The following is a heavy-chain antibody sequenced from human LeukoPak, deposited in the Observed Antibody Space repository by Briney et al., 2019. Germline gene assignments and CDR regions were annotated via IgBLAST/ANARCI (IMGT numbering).Heavy chain of an antibody. Sequence: PSETLSLTCNVSAPSISSASFWGWIRQPPGKGLEYIGSIYHSGSAYYNPSLKSRVTISVDRSKNQFSLKLSSVTAADTAVYYCARGSGYNTDYWGQGTLVTVSS. CDR2: IYHSGSA. V-gene: IGHV4-38-2*02. D-gene: IGHD3-3*01. CDR3: ARGSGYNTDY. CDR1: APSISSASF. J-gene: IGHJ4*02.